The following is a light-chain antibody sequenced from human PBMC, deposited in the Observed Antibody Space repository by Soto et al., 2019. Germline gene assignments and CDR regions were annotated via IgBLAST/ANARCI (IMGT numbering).Light chain of an antibody. V-gene: IGKV3-15*01. J-gene: IGKJ1*01. CDR1: QGVSSN. Sequence: EIVMTQSPATLSVSPGERATLSCRASQGVSSNLAWYQQKPGQAPRLLIYGASTRATGIPARSSGSGSGTEFTLTISSLQSEDFAVYYCQQYNNWPPWTFGQGTKVEIK. CDR3: QQYNNWPPWT. CDR2: GAS.